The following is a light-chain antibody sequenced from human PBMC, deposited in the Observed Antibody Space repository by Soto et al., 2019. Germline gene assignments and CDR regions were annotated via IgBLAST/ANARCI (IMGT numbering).Light chain of an antibody. J-gene: IGLJ1*01. Sequence: QSALTHPASVSGSPGQSITISCTGTSSDVGGYNYVSWYQQHPGKAPKLMIYDVSNRPSGVSNRFSGSKSGNTASLTISGLQAEDEADYYCSSYTSSSTAIIFGTGTKVTVL. V-gene: IGLV2-14*01. CDR1: SSDVGGYNY. CDR2: DVS. CDR3: SSYTSSSTAII.